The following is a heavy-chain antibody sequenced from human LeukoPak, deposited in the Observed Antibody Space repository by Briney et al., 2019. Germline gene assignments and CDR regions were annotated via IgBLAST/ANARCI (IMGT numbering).Heavy chain of an antibody. D-gene: IGHD6-19*01. CDR2: INPNSGGT. CDR1: GYTFTGYY. J-gene: IGHJ4*02. CDR3: ASHSSGWSLDFDY. V-gene: IGHV1-2*02. Sequence: GASVKVSCKASGYTFTGYYTHWVRQAPGQGLEWMGWINPNSGGTNYAQKFQGRVTMTRDTSISTAYMELSRLRSDDTAVYYCASHSSGWSLDFDYWGQGTLVTVSS.